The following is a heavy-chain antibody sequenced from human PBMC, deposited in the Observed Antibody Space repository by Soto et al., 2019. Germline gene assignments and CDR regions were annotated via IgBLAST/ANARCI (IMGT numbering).Heavy chain of an antibody. V-gene: IGHV1-69*13. D-gene: IGHD6-19*01. Sequence: ASVKVSCKASGGTFSSYAISWVRQAPGQGLEWMGGIIPIFGTANYAQKFQGRVTITADESTSTAYMELSSLRSEDTAVYYCARDIIAVAGKGGCYFDYWGQGTLVTVSS. CDR3: ARDIIAVAGKGGCYFDY. J-gene: IGHJ4*02. CDR2: IIPIFGTA. CDR1: GGTFSSYA.